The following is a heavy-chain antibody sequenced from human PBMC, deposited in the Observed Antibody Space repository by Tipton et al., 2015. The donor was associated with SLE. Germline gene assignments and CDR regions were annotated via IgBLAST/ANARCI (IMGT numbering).Heavy chain of an antibody. Sequence: TLSLTCTVSGGSISSGGYYWSWIRQHPGKGLKWIGYIYYSGSTYYNPSLKGRVTISVDTSKNQFSLKLSSVTAADTAVYYCAREPYREGFDYWGQGTLVTVSS. CDR3: AREPYREGFDY. J-gene: IGHJ4*02. CDR2: IYYSGST. CDR1: GGSISSGGYY. D-gene: IGHD3-16*01. V-gene: IGHV4-31*03.